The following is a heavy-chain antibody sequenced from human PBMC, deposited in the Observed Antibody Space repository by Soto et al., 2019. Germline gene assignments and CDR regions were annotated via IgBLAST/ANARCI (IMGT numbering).Heavy chain of an antibody. V-gene: IGHV4-31*03. J-gene: IGHJ5*01. CDR3: IGGRFSFHNGLDP. D-gene: IGHD2-15*01. CDR2: IYYSGST. Sequence: SETLSLTCTVSGDSISSGGYYWSWIRQHPGKGLDWIGYIYYSGSTYYNPSLKSRVTLSVDTSRNQFSLRLSSVTAADTAVYYCIGGRFSFHNGLDPWGQGTPVTVSS. CDR1: GDSISSGGYY.